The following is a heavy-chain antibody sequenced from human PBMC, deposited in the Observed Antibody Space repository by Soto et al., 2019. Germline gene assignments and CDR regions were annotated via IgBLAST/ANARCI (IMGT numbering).Heavy chain of an antibody. V-gene: IGHV4-34*01. CDR1: GGSFSGYY. Sequence: SETLSLTCAVYGGSFSGYYWSWIRQPPGKGLEWIGEINHSGSTNYNPSLKSRVTISVDTSKNQFSLKLSSVTAADTAVYYCARELDLRYFDWLRLDAFDIWGQGTMVT. J-gene: IGHJ3*02. CDR2: INHSGST. D-gene: IGHD3-9*01. CDR3: ARELDLRYFDWLRLDAFDI.